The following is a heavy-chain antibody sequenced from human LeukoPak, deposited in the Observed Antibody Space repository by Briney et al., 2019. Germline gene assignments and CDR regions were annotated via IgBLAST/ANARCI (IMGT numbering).Heavy chain of an antibody. V-gene: IGHV4-34*11. D-gene: IGHD2-15*01. Sequence: SETLSLTCAVYGGSFSGYYWSWIRQPPGKGLEWIGYIYYSGSTNYNPSLKSRVTISVDTSKNQFSLKLSSVTAADTAVYYCAAAPNSYYMDVWGKGTTVTVSS. CDR1: GGSFSGYY. CDR3: AAAPNSYYMDV. J-gene: IGHJ6*03. CDR2: IYYSGST.